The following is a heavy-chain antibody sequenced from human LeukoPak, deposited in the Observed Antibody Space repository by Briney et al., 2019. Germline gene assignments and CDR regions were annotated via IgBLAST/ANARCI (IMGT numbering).Heavy chain of an antibody. Sequence: SETLSLTCTVSGDSVSSGSYYWSWIRQPPGKGLEWIGYIYYSGSTNYNPSLKSRVTMSVDTSRNQFSLKLSSVTAADTAVYYCARDRDCSGGSCYNTYYYYYGMDVWGQGTTVTVSS. CDR2: IYYSGST. V-gene: IGHV4-61*01. J-gene: IGHJ6*02. CDR1: GDSVSSGSYY. D-gene: IGHD2-15*01. CDR3: ARDRDCSGGSCYNTYYYYYGMDV.